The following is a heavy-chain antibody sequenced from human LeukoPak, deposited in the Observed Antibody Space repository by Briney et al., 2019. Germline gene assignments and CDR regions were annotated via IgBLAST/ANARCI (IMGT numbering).Heavy chain of an antibody. CDR1: GGSISSSSYY. Sequence: KSSETLSLTCTVSGGSISSSSYYWGWIRQPPGKGLEWIGSIYYSGSTYYNPSLKSRVTISVDTSKNQFSLKLSSVTAADTAVYYCARATGDGYNTFDYWGQGTLVTVSS. D-gene: IGHD5-24*01. V-gene: IGHV4-39*07. J-gene: IGHJ4*02. CDR2: IYYSGST. CDR3: ARATGDGYNTFDY.